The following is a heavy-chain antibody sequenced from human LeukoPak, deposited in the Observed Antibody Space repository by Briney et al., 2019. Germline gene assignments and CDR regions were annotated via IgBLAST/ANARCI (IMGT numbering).Heavy chain of an antibody. CDR1: GGSISSYY. D-gene: IGHD3-3*01. V-gene: IGHV4-59*01. CDR2: IYYSGST. CDR3: AKDYDFWSGYPSY. Sequence: SETLSLTCTVSGGSISSYYWSWIRQPPGKGLEWIGYIYYSGSTNYNPSLKSRVTISVDTSKNQFSLKLSSVTAADTAVYYCAKDYDFWSGYPSYWGQGTLVTVSS. J-gene: IGHJ4*02.